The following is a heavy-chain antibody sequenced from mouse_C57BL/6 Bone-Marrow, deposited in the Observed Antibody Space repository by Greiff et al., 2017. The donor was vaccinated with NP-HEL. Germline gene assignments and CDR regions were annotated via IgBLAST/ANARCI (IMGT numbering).Heavy chain of an antibody. CDR3: ARGMVSPDY. D-gene: IGHD2-2*01. CDR2: IDPSDSYT. Sequence: QVQLQQPGAELVMPGASVKLSCKASGYTFTSYWMHWVKQRPGQGLEWIGEIDPSDSYTNYNQKFKGKSTLTVDKSSSTAYMQLSRLTSEDSAVYYCARGMVSPDYWGQGTTLTVSS. J-gene: IGHJ2*01. CDR1: GYTFTSYW. V-gene: IGHV1-69*01.